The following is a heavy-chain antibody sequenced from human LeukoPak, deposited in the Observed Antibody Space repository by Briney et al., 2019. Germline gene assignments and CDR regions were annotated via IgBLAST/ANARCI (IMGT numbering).Heavy chain of an antibody. D-gene: IGHD2-15*01. CDR3: ARGNYCSGGSCYWFDP. Sequence: SETLSLTCTVSGGSVSSGSYYWSWNRQPPGKGLEWIGYIYYSGSTNYNPSLKSRVTISVDTSKNQFSLKLSSVTAADTAVYYSARGNYCSGGSCYWFDPWGQGTLVTVSS. J-gene: IGHJ5*02. CDR1: GGSVSSGSYY. CDR2: IYYSGST. V-gene: IGHV4-61*01.